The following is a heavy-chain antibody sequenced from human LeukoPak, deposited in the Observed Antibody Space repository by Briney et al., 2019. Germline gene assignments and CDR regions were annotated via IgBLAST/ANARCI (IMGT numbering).Heavy chain of an antibody. CDR2: ISGSGGST. Sequence: GGSPRLSCAASGFTFSSYAMSWVRQAPGKGLEWVSAISGSGGSTYYADSVKGRFTISRDNSKNTLYLQMNSLRAEDTAVYYCAKGETTYYDYVWGSYVYDYWGQGTLVTVSS. CDR1: GFTFSSYA. CDR3: AKGETTYYDYVWGSYVYDY. J-gene: IGHJ4*02. D-gene: IGHD3-16*01. V-gene: IGHV3-23*01.